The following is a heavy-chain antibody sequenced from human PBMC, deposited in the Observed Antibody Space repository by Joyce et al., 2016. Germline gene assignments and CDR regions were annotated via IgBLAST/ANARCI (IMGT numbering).Heavy chain of an antibody. D-gene: IGHD6-19*01. CDR3: AKDLRGIAVAGIDY. J-gene: IGHJ4*02. CDR1: GFTVSSYG. CDR2: IAYDVKNG. Sequence: QVQLVESGGGVVQPGRSLRLSCAASGFTVSSYGMHWVRQAPGKGLECVAFIAYDVKNGYDADSVKGRFTISRDNSQNTLYLQMKSLRPEDTAVYYCAKDLRGIAVAGIDYWGQGTLVTVSS. V-gene: IGHV3-30*18.